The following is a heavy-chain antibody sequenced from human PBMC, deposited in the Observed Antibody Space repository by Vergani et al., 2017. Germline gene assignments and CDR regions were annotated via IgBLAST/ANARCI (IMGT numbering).Heavy chain of an antibody. CDR3: ARLSRNYEWTFDY. CDR1: GGSISSSSYY. CDR2: IYYSGST. V-gene: IGHV4-39*01. J-gene: IGHJ4*02. D-gene: IGHD4-11*01. Sequence: QLQLQESGPGLVTPSETLYLTCTVSGGSISSSSYYWGWIRQPPGKGLEWIGSIYYSGSTYYNPSLKSRVTISVDTSKNQFSLKLSSVTAADTAVYYCARLSRNYEWTFDYWGQGTLVTVSS.